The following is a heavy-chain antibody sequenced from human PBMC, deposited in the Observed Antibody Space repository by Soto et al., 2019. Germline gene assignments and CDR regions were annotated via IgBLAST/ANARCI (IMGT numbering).Heavy chain of an antibody. Sequence: SETLSLTCAVYGGSISSYYWSWIRQPPGKGLEWIGYIYYSGSTNYNPSLKSRVTISVDTSKNQFSLKLSSVTAADTAVYYCARRGGYSYGYYYYYYMDVWGKGTTVTVSS. CDR3: ARRGGYSYGYYYYYYMDV. J-gene: IGHJ6*03. CDR2: IYYSGST. CDR1: GGSISSYY. D-gene: IGHD5-18*01. V-gene: IGHV4-59*08.